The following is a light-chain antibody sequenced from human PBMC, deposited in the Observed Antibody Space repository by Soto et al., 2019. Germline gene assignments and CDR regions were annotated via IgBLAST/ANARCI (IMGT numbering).Light chain of an antibody. CDR1: SSDVGGYNY. J-gene: IGLJ1*01. CDR3: CSYAGSYTYV. V-gene: IGLV2-11*01. Sequence: QSALTQPRSVSGSPGQSVTIACTGTSSDVGGYNYVSWYQPHPGKAPKLMIDDVSKRPSGVPDRFSGSKSGNTASLTISGLQAEDEADYNCCSYAGSYTYVFGTGTKLTVL. CDR2: DVS.